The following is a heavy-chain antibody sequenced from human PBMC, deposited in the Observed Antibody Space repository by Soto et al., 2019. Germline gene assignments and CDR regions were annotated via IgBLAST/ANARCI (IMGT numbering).Heavy chain of an antibody. V-gene: IGHV4-39*02. CDR3: ARVRGDSSGSYYFDY. Sequence: SETVSLTCNVSGGSSSSTSYNWGCILQPPGKGLEWIGTVGYSGAAHYNPSLKSRINISADPSKNHVSLTLPSVIAAATAVYYCARVRGDSSGSYYFDYWRQGTLVTVSS. D-gene: IGHD3-22*01. J-gene: IGHJ4*02. CDR1: GGSSSSTSYN. CDR2: VGYSGAA.